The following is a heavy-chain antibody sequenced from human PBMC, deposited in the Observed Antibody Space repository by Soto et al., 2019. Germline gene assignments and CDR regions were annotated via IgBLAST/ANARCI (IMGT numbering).Heavy chain of an antibody. CDR3: ARGEDLYYYGSGSSPSDY. V-gene: IGHV3-30-3*01. Sequence: GGSLRLSCAASGFTFSSYAMHWVRQAPGKGLEWVAVISYDGSNKYYADSVKGRFTISRDNSKNTLYLQMNSLRAEDTAVYYCARGEDLYYYGSGSSPSDYWGQGTLVTVSS. CDR1: GFTFSSYA. J-gene: IGHJ4*02. D-gene: IGHD3-10*01. CDR2: ISYDGSNK.